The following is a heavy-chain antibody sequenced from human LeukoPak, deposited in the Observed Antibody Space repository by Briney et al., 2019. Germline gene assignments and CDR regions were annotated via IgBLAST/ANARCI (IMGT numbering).Heavy chain of an antibody. D-gene: IGHD3-16*02. J-gene: IGHJ3*02. Sequence: SETLSLTCTVSGYSISSGYYWGWIRQPPGKGLEWIGSIYHSGSTYYNPSLKSRATISVDTSKNQFSLKLSSVTAADTAVYYCARVFVINDAFDIWGQGTMVTVSS. CDR1: GYSISSGYY. V-gene: IGHV4-38-2*02. CDR2: IYHSGST. CDR3: ARVFVINDAFDI.